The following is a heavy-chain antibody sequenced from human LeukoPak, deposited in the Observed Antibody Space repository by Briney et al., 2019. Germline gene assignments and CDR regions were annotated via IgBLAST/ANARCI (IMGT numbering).Heavy chain of an antibody. D-gene: IGHD1-7*01. Sequence: SETLSPTCSLSGGSISTYYWTWIRQPPGKGLEWIEDISNSGNTYYNPSLKSRVTMSLDTSKNQFSLKLTSVTAADTAVYYCARVRAGTTTKRAFDIWGQGTLVTVSS. CDR1: GGSISTYY. J-gene: IGHJ3*02. CDR3: ARVRAGTTTKRAFDI. V-gene: IGHV4-59*01. CDR2: ISNSGNT.